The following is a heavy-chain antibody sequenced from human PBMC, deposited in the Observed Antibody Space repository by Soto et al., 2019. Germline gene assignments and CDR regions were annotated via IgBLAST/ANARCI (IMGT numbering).Heavy chain of an antibody. V-gene: IGHV5-51*01. CDR1: VYSFTSYW. CDR2: IYPGDADT. Sequence: PGESLKICCKCSVYSFTSYWIGGVRQMPGKGLEWMGSIYPGDADTRYSPTFQGQVTTSAAKSISTAYLQWSSLKASDTAMYYCARPGPDSYGFGYFDYWGQGTLVTGSS. CDR3: ARPGPDSYGFGYFDY. J-gene: IGHJ4*02. D-gene: IGHD5-18*01.